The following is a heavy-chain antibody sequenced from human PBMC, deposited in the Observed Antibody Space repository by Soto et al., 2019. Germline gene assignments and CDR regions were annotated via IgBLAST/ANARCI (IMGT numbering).Heavy chain of an antibody. V-gene: IGHV4-4*02. J-gene: IGHJ4*02. CDR2: IHHSGST. Sequence: QVQLQESGPGLVKPWGTLSLTCGVSGGSVSRDNWWSWVRQPPGKGLEWIGEIHHSGSTNYSPSLTSRVTMSVDKSRNQFSLKLTSVTAADTAVYYCAENGSYDLVNWGQGTRVTVSS. D-gene: IGHD3-16*01. CDR3: AENGSYDLVN. CDR1: GGSVSRDNW.